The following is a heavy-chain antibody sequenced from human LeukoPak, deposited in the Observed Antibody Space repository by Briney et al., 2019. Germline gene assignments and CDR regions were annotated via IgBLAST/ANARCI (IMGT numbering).Heavy chain of an antibody. CDR3: ARGHGIAAAGTDAFDI. CDR1: GYTFTSYD. J-gene: IGHJ3*02. V-gene: IGHV1-8*01. Sequence: GASVKVSCKASGYTFTSYDINWVRQATGQGLEWMGWMNPNSGNTGYAHKFQGRVTMTRNTSISTAYMELSSLRSEDTAVYYCARGHGIAAAGTDAFDIWGQGTMVTVSS. CDR2: MNPNSGNT. D-gene: IGHD6-13*01.